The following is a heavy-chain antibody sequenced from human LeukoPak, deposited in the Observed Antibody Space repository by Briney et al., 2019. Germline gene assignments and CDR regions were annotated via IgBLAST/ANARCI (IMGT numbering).Heavy chain of an antibody. V-gene: IGHV4-4*02. Sequence: SGTLSLTCAVSGGSISSSNWWSWVRQPPGKGLEWIGEIYHSGSTNYNPSLKSRVTISVDKSKNQFSLKLSSVTAADPAVYYGARDRLYYDILTGYYRGGFDYWGQGTLVTVSS. CDR2: IYHSGST. CDR1: GGSISSSNW. CDR3: ARDRLYYDILTGYYRGGFDY. J-gene: IGHJ4*02. D-gene: IGHD3-9*01.